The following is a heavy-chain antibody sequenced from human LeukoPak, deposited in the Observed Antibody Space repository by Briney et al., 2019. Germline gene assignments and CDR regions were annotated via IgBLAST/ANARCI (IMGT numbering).Heavy chain of an antibody. J-gene: IGHJ4*02. Sequence: PGGSLRLSCAASGITFSDYAMSWVRQSPGKGLEWVSSICGSAGGTYYPDSVKGRFTISRDNAKNSLYLQMISLRAEDSAVYYCAREGDSGDYDYWGQGTLVTVSS. V-gene: IGHV3-23*01. CDR2: ICGSAGGT. CDR3: AREGDSGDYDY. CDR1: GITFSDYA. D-gene: IGHD4-17*01.